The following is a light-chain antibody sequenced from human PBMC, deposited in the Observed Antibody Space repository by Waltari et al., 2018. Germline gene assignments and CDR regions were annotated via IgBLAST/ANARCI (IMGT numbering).Light chain of an antibody. Sequence: QSVLTQPPSASGTPGQRVTISCSGSSSTIGSNTVNRYQHLPGTAPNLLIYSNNQRPSGVPDRFSGSKSGTSASLAISGLQSKDEAEYYCATWDDRLDGPLFGGGTKLTVV. CDR2: SNN. J-gene: IGLJ3*02. CDR3: ATWDDRLDGPL. V-gene: IGLV1-44*01. CDR1: SSTIGSNT.